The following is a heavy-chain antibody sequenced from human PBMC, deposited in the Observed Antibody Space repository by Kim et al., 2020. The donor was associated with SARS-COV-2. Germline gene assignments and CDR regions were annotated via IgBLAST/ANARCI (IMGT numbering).Heavy chain of an antibody. CDR2: MYTSGNT. J-gene: IGHJ6*02. CDR3: ARGTPVVIDNYYYYGLDV. D-gene: IGHD2-21*01. Sequence: SETLSLTCTVSGGSVSSYYWSWVRQPAGKGLEWIGRMYTSGNTNYNPSLRSRVIMSVDTSKNQFSLKLSSVTAADTAVYYCARGTPVVIDNYYYYGLDVWGQGTTVTVSS. V-gene: IGHV4-4*07. CDR1: GGSVSSYY.